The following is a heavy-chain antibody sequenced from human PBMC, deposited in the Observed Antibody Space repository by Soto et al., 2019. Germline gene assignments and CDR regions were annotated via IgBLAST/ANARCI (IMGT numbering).Heavy chain of an antibody. CDR2: IYYGGST. J-gene: IGHJ5*02. CDR3: VREGKDYYSSGYYVKQWWFDP. V-gene: IGHV4-59*01. CDR1: GDSISGYY. D-gene: IGHD3-22*01. Sequence: KASETLSLTCTVSGDSISGYYWSWVRQFPGKGLEWIGYIYYGGSTLYNPSLKSRVTMSADASKNQVSLTLKSVTAADTAVYYCVREGKDYYSSGYYVKQWWFDPWGQGTLVTVS.